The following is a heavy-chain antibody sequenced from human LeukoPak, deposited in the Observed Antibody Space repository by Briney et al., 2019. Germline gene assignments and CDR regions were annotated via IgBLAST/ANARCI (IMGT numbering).Heavy chain of an antibody. D-gene: IGHD3-22*01. Sequence: PGGSLRLSCTASGFSVSHNYMNWVRQAPGKGLEWVALIYSGGNTHYADSVKGRFTISRDNSKNTLYLQMNSLRAEDTAVYYCARHTPRPYYYDSSGYRPDFDYWGQGTLVTVSS. J-gene: IGHJ4*02. V-gene: IGHV3-66*04. CDR2: IYSGGNT. CDR3: ARHTPRPYYYDSSGYRPDFDY. CDR1: GFSVSHNY.